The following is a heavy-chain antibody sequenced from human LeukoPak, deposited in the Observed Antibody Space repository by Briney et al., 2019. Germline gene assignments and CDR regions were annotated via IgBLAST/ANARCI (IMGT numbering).Heavy chain of an antibody. CDR1: GYTFTSYD. CDR3: ARDGNYYDSSGYYYLLDY. D-gene: IGHD3-22*01. CDR2: MNPNSGNT. J-gene: IGHJ4*02. Sequence: ASVKVSCKASGYTFTSYDINWVRQATGQGLEWMGWMNPNSGNTGCAQKFQGRVTMTRNTSISTAYMELSSLRSEDTAVYYCARDGNYYDSSGYYYLLDYWGQGTLVTVSS. V-gene: IGHV1-8*01.